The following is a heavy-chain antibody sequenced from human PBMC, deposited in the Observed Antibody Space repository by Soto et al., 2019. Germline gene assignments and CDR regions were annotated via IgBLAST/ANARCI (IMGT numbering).Heavy chain of an antibody. V-gene: IGHV1-58*01. CDR2: IVVGSGNT. J-gene: IGHJ6*02. CDR3: AADGDSSSPHGMDV. CDR1: GFTFTSSA. D-gene: IGHD6-13*01. Sequence: SVKVSCKASGFTFTSSAVQWVRQARGQRLEWIGWIVVGSGNTNYAQKFQERVTITRDMSTSTAYMELSSLRSEDTAVYYCAADGDSSSPHGMDVWGQGTTVTVYS.